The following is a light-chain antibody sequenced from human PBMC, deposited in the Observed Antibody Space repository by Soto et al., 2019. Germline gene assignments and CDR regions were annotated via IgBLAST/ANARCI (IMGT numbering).Light chain of an antibody. Sequence: EVVLTQSPATLSLSPGERATLSCRTSQSVSNYLGWYQQKPGQAPRLLIYDASTRATGIPARFSGSGSGTEFTLTISSLEPEDSAVYFCHHRVTWPTFGPGTKVDIK. CDR1: QSVSNY. CDR2: DAS. J-gene: IGKJ3*01. V-gene: IGKV3-11*01. CDR3: HHRVTWPT.